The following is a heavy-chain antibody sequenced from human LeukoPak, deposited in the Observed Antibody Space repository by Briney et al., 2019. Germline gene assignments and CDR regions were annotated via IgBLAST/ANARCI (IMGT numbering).Heavy chain of an antibody. CDR2: IIPIFGTA. Sequence: GSSVKVSCKASGGTFSSYAISWVRQAPGQGLEWMGRIIPIFGTANYAQEFQGRVTITTDESTSTAYMELSSLRSEDTAVYYCARLREPHYFDYWGQGTLVTVSS. J-gene: IGHJ4*02. CDR3: ARLREPHYFDY. CDR1: GGTFSSYA. V-gene: IGHV1-69*05. D-gene: IGHD1-14*01.